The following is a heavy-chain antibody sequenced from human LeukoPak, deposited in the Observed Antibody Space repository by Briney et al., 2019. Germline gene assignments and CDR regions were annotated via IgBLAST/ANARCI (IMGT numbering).Heavy chain of an antibody. CDR2: ISWNSGSI. J-gene: IGHJ4*02. V-gene: IGHV3-9*01. Sequence: GGSLRLSCAASGFTFDDYAMHWVRQAPGKGLEWVSGISWNSGSIGYADSVKGRFTISRDNAKNSLYLQMNSLRAEDTALCYCAKDFYSGFDYWGQGTLVTVSS. CDR3: AKDFYSGFDY. CDR1: GFTFDDYA. D-gene: IGHD2-21*01.